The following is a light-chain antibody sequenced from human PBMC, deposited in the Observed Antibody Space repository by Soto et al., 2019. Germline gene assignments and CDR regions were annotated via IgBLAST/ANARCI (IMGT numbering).Light chain of an antibody. Sequence: QSALTQPASVSGSPGQAITISCTGTSSDVGGYDYVSWYQQHPGKAPKLMIFDVSDRPSGVSYHFSGSKSCDTASLPISGLQAEDEADYYCSSYTSSSTLWVFGTGTKVTVL. V-gene: IGLV2-14*01. CDR1: SSDVGGYDY. CDR2: DVS. CDR3: SSYTSSSTLWV. J-gene: IGLJ1*01.